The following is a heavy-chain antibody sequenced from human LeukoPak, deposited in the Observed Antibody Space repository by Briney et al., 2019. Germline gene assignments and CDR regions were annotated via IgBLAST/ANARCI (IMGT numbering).Heavy chain of an antibody. Sequence: PGGSLRLPCAASGFTFSNAWMSWVRQAPGKGLEWIGRIKSKTDGGTTDYAAPVKGRFTISRDDSKNTLYLQMNSLKTEDTAVYYCANPSAVVTPANAFDIWGQGTMVTVSS. J-gene: IGHJ3*02. V-gene: IGHV3-15*01. CDR2: IKSKTDGGTT. CDR3: ANPSAVVTPANAFDI. D-gene: IGHD4-23*01. CDR1: GFTFSNAW.